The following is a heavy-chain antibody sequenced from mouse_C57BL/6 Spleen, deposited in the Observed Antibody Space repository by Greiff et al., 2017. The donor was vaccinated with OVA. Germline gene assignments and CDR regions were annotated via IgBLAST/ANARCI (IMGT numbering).Heavy chain of an antibody. CDR2: ISYDGSN. J-gene: IGHJ2*01. D-gene: IGHD2-2*01. CDR3: AGGGYGYDYYFDY. CDR1: GYSITSGYY. Sequence: EVKLMESGPGLVKPSQSLSLTCSVTGYSITSGYYWNWIRQFPGNKLEWMGYISYDGSNNYNPSLKNRISITRDTSKNQFFLKLNSVTTEDTAIYYCAGGGYGYDYYFDYWGQGTTLTVSS. V-gene: IGHV3-6*01.